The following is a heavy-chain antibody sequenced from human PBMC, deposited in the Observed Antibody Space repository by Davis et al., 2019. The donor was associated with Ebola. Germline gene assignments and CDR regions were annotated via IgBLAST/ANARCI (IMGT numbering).Heavy chain of an antibody. Sequence: GESLKISCAASGFSVSKTYMNWVRQAPGKGLQWVSILYSTGTTYYADSVKGRFTISRDTSKNTLYLQINSLTVDDTAIYYCTRGDFYYGVDVWGLGTTVTVSS. V-gene: IGHV3-53*01. J-gene: IGHJ6*02. CDR3: TRGDFYYGVDV. CDR2: LYSTGTT. CDR1: GFSVSKTY.